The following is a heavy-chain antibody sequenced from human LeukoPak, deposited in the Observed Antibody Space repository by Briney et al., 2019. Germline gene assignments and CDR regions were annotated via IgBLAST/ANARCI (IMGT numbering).Heavy chain of an antibody. CDR3: ARDQHRYYYYYMDV. CDR1: GSTFTSYG. CDR2: ITAYNGNT. J-gene: IGHJ6*03. Sequence: ASVKLCCNASGSTFTSYGISWLRQPPGQGHELIDWITAYNGNTSYEYEIPGRVSLTTDTSTSAAYMELRSLRSDDTAVYYCARDQHRYYYYYMDVWGKGTTVTVSS. V-gene: IGHV1-18*01.